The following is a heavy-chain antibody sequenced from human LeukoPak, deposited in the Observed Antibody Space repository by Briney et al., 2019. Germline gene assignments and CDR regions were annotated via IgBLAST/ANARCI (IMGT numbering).Heavy chain of an antibody. CDR1: GGSISSYY. Sequence: LSLTCTVSGGSISSYYWSWIRQAPGKGLEWVSYISSSGNTIYYADSVKGRFTISRDNAKNSLYLQMNSLRAEDTAVYYCARVRAGGWYNAFDIWGQGTMVTVSS. D-gene: IGHD6-19*01. CDR2: ISSSGNTI. J-gene: IGHJ3*02. CDR3: ARVRAGGWYNAFDI. V-gene: IGHV3-11*01.